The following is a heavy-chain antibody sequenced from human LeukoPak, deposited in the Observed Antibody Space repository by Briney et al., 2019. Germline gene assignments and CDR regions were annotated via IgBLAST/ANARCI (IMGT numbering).Heavy chain of an antibody. D-gene: IGHD2-15*01. Sequence: SATLSLTCTVAAGSISSDYWSWIRQPPGKGLEWTGYIYHSGSTNYNPSLQSRVTISVDTSKNQFSLKRSSVTAADTAVYYCARGTVGCGGSCYLPFDYWGQGTLVTVSS. CDR1: AGSISSDY. V-gene: IGHV4-59*01. CDR2: IYHSGST. CDR3: ARGTVGCGGSCYLPFDY. J-gene: IGHJ4*02.